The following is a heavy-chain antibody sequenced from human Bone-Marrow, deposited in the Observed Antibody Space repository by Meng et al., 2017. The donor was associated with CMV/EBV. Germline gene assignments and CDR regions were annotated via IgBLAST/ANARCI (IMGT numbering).Heavy chain of an antibody. CDR1: GFTFSSYS. J-gene: IGHJ3*02. D-gene: IGHD2-15*01. CDR2: ISSSTSYI. Sequence: GESLKISCAASGFTFSSYSMNWVRQAPGKGLEWVSSISSSTSYIYYADAVKSRFTISRDNAKNSLYLQMNCLRAEDTAVYYCASRSSGDHGFDTWGQGTMVAVSS. V-gene: IGHV3-21*01. CDR3: ASRSSGDHGFDT.